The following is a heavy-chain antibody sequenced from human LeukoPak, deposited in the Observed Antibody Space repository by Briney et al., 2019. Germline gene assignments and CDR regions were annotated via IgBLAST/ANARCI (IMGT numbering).Heavy chain of an antibody. CDR2: IYPGDSDT. J-gene: IGHJ3*02. CDR1: GYSFTSYW. CDR3: ATAILRRCSSTSCYKRGDAFDI. Sequence: GESLKISCKGSGYSFTSYWIGWVRQMPGKGLEWMGIIYPGDSDTRYSPSFQGQVTISADKSISTAYLQWSSLKASDTAMYYCATAILRRCSSTSCYKRGDAFDIWGQGTMVTVSS. V-gene: IGHV5-51*01. D-gene: IGHD2-2*02.